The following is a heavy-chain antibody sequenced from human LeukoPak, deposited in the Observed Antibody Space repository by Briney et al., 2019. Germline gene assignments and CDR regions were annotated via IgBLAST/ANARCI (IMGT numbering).Heavy chain of an antibody. V-gene: IGHV4-38-2*02. D-gene: IGHD2-15*01. CDR3: ARVPHNCSGDRCYSRWFDP. Sequence: PSETLSLTCTVSGYSISSGYLWGRIRQPPGKGLEGIGIKDGRGGSYYNPSLKSPVFISVDTSRNQFSLKMTSVTAADTAVYYWARVPHNCSGDRCYSRWFDPWGQGTLVIASS. CDR1: GYSISSGYL. CDR2: KDGRGGS. J-gene: IGHJ5*02.